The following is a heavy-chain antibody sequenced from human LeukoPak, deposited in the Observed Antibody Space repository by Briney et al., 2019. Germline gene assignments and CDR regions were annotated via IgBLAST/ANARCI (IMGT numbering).Heavy chain of an antibody. V-gene: IGHV3-11*01. J-gene: IGHJ6*03. Sequence: GGSLRLSCAASGFTFSDYYMSWIRQAPGKGLEWVSYISSSGSTIYYADSVKGRFTISRDNAKNSLYLQMNSLRAEDTAVYYCAALTGMSYYYYYMDVWGKGTTVTVSS. CDR2: ISSSGSTI. CDR3: AALTGMSYYYYYMDV. D-gene: IGHD7-27*01. CDR1: GFTFSDYY.